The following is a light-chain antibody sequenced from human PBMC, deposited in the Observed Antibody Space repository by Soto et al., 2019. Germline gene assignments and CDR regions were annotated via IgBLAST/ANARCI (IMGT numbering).Light chain of an antibody. CDR2: EDN. CDR3: QSYGNNNQV. V-gene: IGLV6-57*02. Sequence: NFMLTQPHSVSESPGKTVTISCTGSSGSIASNYVQWYQQRPGSAPTTVIYEDNQRPSGVPDRFSGSTDSSSNSASLTISGLKTEDEADYYCQSYGNNNQVFGGGTQLTVL. J-gene: IGLJ3*02. CDR1: SGSIASNY.